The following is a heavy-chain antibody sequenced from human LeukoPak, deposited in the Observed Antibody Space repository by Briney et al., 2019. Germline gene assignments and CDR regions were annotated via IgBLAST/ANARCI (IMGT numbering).Heavy chain of an antibody. Sequence: GGSLRLSCAASGFTFDDYAMSWVRQVPGKGLEWVSGINWNGGSTGYADSVKGRFTISRDNAKNSLYLQMNSLRAEDTAVYYCARLGRFLRVDYFDYWGQGSLVTVSS. CDR1: GFTFDDYA. CDR3: ARLGRFLRVDYFDY. V-gene: IGHV3-20*04. D-gene: IGHD3-10*01. J-gene: IGHJ4*02. CDR2: INWNGGST.